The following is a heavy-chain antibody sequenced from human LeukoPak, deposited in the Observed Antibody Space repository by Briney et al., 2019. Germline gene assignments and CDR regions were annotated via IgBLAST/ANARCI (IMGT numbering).Heavy chain of an antibody. CDR2: ISGSGEST. Sequence: GGTLRLSCAASGFTFSDYGMTWVRQAPGKGLEWVSTISGSGESTYYADSVKGRFTISRDNSKNTLYLQMHSLRVEGTAVYYCAKGRNYYGSGSYCGYWGQGTLVTVSS. J-gene: IGHJ4*02. D-gene: IGHD3-10*01. CDR1: GFTFSDYG. V-gene: IGHV3-23*01. CDR3: AKGRNYYGSGSYCGY.